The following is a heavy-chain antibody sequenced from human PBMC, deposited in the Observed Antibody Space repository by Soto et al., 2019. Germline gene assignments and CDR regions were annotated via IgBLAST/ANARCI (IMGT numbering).Heavy chain of an antibody. CDR2: ISGGGDST. CDR3: AREGGVGIYDVRSNIWFDP. V-gene: IGHV3-23*01. Sequence: GGSLRLSCAASGFTLTNYAMSWVRQAPGKGLEWVSAISGGGDSTYYADSVKGRFTISRDNSKNTLYLQMNSLRAEDTAVYYCAREGGVGIYDVRSNIWFDPWGQGTLVTVSS. CDR1: GFTLTNYA. D-gene: IGHD3-10*02. J-gene: IGHJ5*02.